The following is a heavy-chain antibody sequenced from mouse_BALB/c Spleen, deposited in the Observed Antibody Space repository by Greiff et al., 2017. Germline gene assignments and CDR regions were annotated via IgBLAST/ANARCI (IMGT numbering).Heavy chain of an antibody. CDR1: GYSFTSYC. D-gene: IGHD2-10*01. V-gene: IGHV1-5*01. Sequence: EVQLQQSGTVLARPGASVKMSCKASGYSFTSYCMHWVKQRPGQGLEWIGAIYPGNSDTSYNQKFKGKAKLTAVTSASTAYMQLSSLTNEDSAVYYCTLAYYGNLFAYWGQGTLVTVSA. CDR3: TLAYYGNLFAY. J-gene: IGHJ3*01. CDR2: IYPGNSDT.